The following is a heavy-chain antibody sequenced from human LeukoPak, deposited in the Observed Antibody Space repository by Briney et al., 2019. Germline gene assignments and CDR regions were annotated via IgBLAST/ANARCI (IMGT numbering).Heavy chain of an antibody. CDR3: ATLIFGVSASDI. CDR1: GYTLTELS. D-gene: IGHD3-3*01. Sequence: ASVKVSCKVSGYTLTELSMHWVRQAPGKGLEWMGGFDPEDGETIYAQKFQGRVTLTEDTSTDTAYMELSSLRSEDTAVYYCATLIFGVSASDIWGQGTMVTVSS. V-gene: IGHV1-24*01. CDR2: FDPEDGET. J-gene: IGHJ3*02.